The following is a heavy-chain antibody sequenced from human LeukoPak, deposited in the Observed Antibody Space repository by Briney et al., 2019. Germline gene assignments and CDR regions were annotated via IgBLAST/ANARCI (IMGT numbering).Heavy chain of an antibody. CDR2: IYHSGST. CDR3: ARGSGYDYPFDY. V-gene: IGHV4-30-2*01. D-gene: IGHD5-12*01. Sequence: PSETLSLTCAVSGSSISSGGYSWSWIRQPPGKGLEWIGYIYHSGSTYYNPSLKSRVTISVDRSKNQFSLKLSSVTAADTAVYYCARGSGYDYPFDYWGQGTLVTVSS. J-gene: IGHJ4*02. CDR1: GSSISSGGYS.